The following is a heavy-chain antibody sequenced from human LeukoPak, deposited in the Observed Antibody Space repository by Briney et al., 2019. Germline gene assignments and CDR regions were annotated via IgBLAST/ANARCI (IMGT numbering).Heavy chain of an antibody. CDR3: ARVRGSYSSDY. CDR2: ISKDGRTV. J-gene: IGHJ4*02. Sequence: GGSLRLSCAASGFTFSDYYMSWIRQAPGKGLEWVSFISKDGRTVSYADSVKGQFTISRDNSKNSLYLQMNSLIADDTAVYFCARVRGSYSSDYWGQGTLVTVSS. D-gene: IGHD5-12*01. CDR1: GFTFSDYY. V-gene: IGHV3-11*01.